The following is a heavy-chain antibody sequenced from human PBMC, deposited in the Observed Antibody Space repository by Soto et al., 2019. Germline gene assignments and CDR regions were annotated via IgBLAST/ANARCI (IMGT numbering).Heavy chain of an antibody. V-gene: IGHV1-8*01. Sequence: PVKVSCKASGYTFTSYDIDWVRQATGQGLEWMGWMNPNSGNTGYAQNFQGRVTMTRNTSISTAYMELSSLRSEDTAVYYCARERARYGMDVWGQGTTVTVSS. CDR1: GYTFTSYD. CDR2: MNPNSGNT. CDR3: ARERARYGMDV. J-gene: IGHJ6*02.